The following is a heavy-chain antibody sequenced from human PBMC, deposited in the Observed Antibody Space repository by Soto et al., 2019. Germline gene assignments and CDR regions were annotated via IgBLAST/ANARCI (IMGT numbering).Heavy chain of an antibody. D-gene: IGHD4-17*01. CDR2: IRNKANNYAT. CDR1: WFSFSGFG. CDR3: ASIYGGNSEG. Sequence: EVQLVESGGGLVQPGESLKLSCAVSWFSFSGFGMHWVRQASGQRLEWLGRIRNKANNYATAYAASVKGRFTISRDVSKNXAYLQMHSLKPEDTVVYYCASIYGGNSEGWGPGTLVTVSS. J-gene: IGHJ1*01. V-gene: IGHV3-73*02.